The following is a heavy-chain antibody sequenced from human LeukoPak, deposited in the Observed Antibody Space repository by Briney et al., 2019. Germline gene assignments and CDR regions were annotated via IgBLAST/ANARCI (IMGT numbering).Heavy chain of an antibody. CDR1: GYTFTGYY. Sequence: ASVTVSFKASGYTFTGYYMHWVWHAPAPGLERMGLINPNSGGTTNAHKFHGRVTTTRDMSISTAYMELSRLRADDTAVYFCARVCSGGSCYPQYNWFEPWGQGTLVTVSS. CDR2: INPNSGGT. J-gene: IGHJ5*02. CDR3: ARVCSGGSCYPQYNWFEP. V-gene: IGHV1-2*02. D-gene: IGHD2-15*01.